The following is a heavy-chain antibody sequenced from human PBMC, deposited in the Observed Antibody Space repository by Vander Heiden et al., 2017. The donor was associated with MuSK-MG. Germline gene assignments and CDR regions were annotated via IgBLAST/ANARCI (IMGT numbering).Heavy chain of an antibody. CDR3: AKDRGGPSYE. V-gene: IGHV3-23*01. CDR1: AFTSTT. D-gene: IGHD3-3*01. CDR2: ITRSGENT. J-gene: IGHJ4*02. Sequence: EVQRLDSRGGLVQLGGFLRISCVVFAFTSTTMSLVRQAPGKGLEWVSAITRSGENTVDADSVKGRFTISSDNSKNMLFLKMKSLRVEDTAIYYGAKDRGGPSYEWGQGTLVTVSS.